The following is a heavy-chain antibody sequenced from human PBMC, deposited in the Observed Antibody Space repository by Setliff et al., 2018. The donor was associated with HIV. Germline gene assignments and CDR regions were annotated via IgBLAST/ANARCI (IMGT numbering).Heavy chain of an antibody. D-gene: IGHD6-19*01. J-gene: IGHJ4*02. CDR1: GFTFSRSW. CDR3: AKTPSSGWYSLYLDY. Sequence: GGSLRLSCAASGFTFSRSWMSWVRQAPGKGLEWVAKIKQDGSNKYYADSVKGRFTISRDNSKNTLYLQMNSLRAEDTAVYYCAKTPSSGWYSLYLDYWGQGTLVTVSS. CDR2: IKQDGSNK. V-gene: IGHV3-7*01.